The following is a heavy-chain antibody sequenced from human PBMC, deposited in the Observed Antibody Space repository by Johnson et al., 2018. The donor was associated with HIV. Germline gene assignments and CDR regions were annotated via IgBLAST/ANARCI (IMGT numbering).Heavy chain of an antibody. V-gene: IGHV3-9*01. CDR2: ISWNSGSI. CDR1: GFTFDDYA. J-gene: IGHJ3*02. CDR3: ARLKNGAFDI. Sequence: VQLVESGGGVVRPGGSLRLSCAASGFTFDDYAMHWVRQAPGKGLEWVSGISWNSGSIGYADSVKGRFTISRDNAKNSLYLQMNSLRVEDTAVYYCARLKNGAFDIWGQGTMVTVSS. D-gene: IGHD2-8*01.